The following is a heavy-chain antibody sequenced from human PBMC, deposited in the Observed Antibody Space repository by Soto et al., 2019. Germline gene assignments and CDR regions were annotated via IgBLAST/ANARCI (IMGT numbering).Heavy chain of an antibody. J-gene: IGHJ4*02. D-gene: IGHD3-3*01. CDR2: IRSKAYGGTT. CDR3: TARELRFLEWLLTVDDY. V-gene: IGHV3-49*04. Sequence: PGGSLRLSYTASGFTVGDYAMSWVRQAPGKGLEWVGFIRSKAYGGTTEYAASVKGRFTISRDDSKSIAYLQMNSLKTEDTAVYHCTARELRFLEWLLTVDDYWGQGT. CDR1: GFTVGDYA.